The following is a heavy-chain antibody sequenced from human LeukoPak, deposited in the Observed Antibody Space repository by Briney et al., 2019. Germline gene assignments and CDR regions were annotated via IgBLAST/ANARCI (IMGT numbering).Heavy chain of an antibody. J-gene: IGHJ4*02. CDR2: ISSSSSYI. V-gene: IGHV3-21*01. CDR3: ARDTEGFFGVVVGTDFDY. Sequence: TGGSLRLSCAASGFTFSSYSMNWVRQAPGKGLEWVSSISSSSSYIYYADSVKGRFTISRDNAKNSLYLQMNSLRAEDTAVYYCARDTEGFFGVVVGTDFDYWGQGTLVTVSS. D-gene: IGHD3-3*01. CDR1: GFTFSSYS.